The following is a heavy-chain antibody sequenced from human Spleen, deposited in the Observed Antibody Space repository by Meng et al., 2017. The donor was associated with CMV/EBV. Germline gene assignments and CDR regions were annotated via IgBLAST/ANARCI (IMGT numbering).Heavy chain of an antibody. D-gene: IGHD2-2*01. CDR3: AKARMWGVPAAISPVSYYYYGMDV. Sequence: GGSLRLSCAASGFTFSSYAMSWVRQAPGKGLEWVAVIWYDGSNKYYADSVKGRFTISRDNSKNTLYLQMNSLRAEDTAVYYCAKARMWGVPAAISPVSYYYYGMDVWGQGTTVTVSS. V-gene: IGHV3-33*06. CDR2: IWYDGSNK. CDR1: GFTFSSYA. J-gene: IGHJ6*02.